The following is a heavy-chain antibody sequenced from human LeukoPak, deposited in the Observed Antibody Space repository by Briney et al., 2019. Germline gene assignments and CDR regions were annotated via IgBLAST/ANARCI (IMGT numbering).Heavy chain of an antibody. D-gene: IGHD3-16*01. CDR2: ISGSASAI. CDR1: GFTFSSYE. J-gene: IGHJ4*02. Sequence: PGGSLRLSCAASGFTFSSYEMNWVPQAPRQGLEWVSYISGSASAIYYADSVKGRFTISRDNAKNSLLLQMNSLRAEDTAVYYCVSAYGGLLDYWGQGILVTVSS. V-gene: IGHV3-48*03. CDR3: VSAYGGLLDY.